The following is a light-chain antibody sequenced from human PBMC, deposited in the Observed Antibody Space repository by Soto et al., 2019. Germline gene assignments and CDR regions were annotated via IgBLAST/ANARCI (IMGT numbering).Light chain of an antibody. CDR2: DVS. CDR1: SNDVGGYDY. Sequence: QSALTQPASVSGSPGKSITISCTGSSNDVGGYDYVSWYQQHPGKAPKLMIYDVSNRPSGVSDRFSASKSGNTASLTISGLQAEDEADYYCVSYTSTDTLDVFGTGTKVTVL. J-gene: IGLJ1*01. V-gene: IGLV2-14*01. CDR3: VSYTSTDTLDV.